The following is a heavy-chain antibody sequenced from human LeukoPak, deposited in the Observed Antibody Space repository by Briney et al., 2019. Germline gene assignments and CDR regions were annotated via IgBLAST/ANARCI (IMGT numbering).Heavy chain of an antibody. Sequence: GGSLRLPCAASGFTVSSNYMSWVRQAPGKGLEWVSSISSSSSYIYYADSVKGRFTISRDNAKNSLYLQMNSLRAEDTAVYYCARGGYDFWSGYYPSMHDYWGQGTLVTVSS. CDR2: ISSSSSYI. J-gene: IGHJ4*02. CDR3: ARGGYDFWSGYYPSMHDY. D-gene: IGHD3-3*01. CDR1: GFTVSSNY. V-gene: IGHV3-21*01.